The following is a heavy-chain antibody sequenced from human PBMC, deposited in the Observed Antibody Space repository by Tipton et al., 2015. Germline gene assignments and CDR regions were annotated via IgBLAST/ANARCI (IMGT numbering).Heavy chain of an antibody. Sequence: SLRLSCAASGFTFSDYFMSWIRQAPGKGLEWVSYISSSGHNIYYADSVKGRFTISRDNAKNSLYLQMSSLRAEDTAVYYCASDPSTMVWGVIAQGGTDYWGQGTLVTVSS. D-gene: IGHD3-10*01. CDR3: ASDPSTMVWGVIAQGGTDY. CDR1: GFTFSDYF. J-gene: IGHJ4*02. V-gene: IGHV3-11*01. CDR2: ISSSGHNI.